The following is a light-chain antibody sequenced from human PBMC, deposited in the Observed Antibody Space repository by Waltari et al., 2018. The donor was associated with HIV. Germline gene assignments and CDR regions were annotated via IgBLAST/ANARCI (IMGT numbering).Light chain of an antibody. CDR3: QQYNTYPIS. CDR1: QGISSW. CDR2: AAS. Sequence: DIQMTQYTHSLPASVGDRGTLSCRASQGISSWLAWYQHRPGEDPNSRIYAASSMQSGVPSRFSGSGSGTDFTLTISNLQPEDFATDYCQQYNTYPISCGQGTRLEIK. V-gene: IGKV1D-16*01. J-gene: IGKJ5*01.